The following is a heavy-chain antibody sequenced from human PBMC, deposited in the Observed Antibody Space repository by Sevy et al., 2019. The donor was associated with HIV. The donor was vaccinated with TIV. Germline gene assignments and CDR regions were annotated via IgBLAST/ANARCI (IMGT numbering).Heavy chain of an antibody. CDR1: GGTFSSYA. D-gene: IGHD3-22*01. Sequence: ASVKVSCKASGGTFSSYAITWVQQAPGQGLEWMGGIIPIFGTANYAQKFQGRVTITADESTSTAYMELSSLRSEDTAVYYCARGRRDSSGYYYNYFDYWGQGTLVTVSS. CDR2: IIPIFGTA. J-gene: IGHJ4*02. V-gene: IGHV1-69*13. CDR3: ARGRRDSSGYYYNYFDY.